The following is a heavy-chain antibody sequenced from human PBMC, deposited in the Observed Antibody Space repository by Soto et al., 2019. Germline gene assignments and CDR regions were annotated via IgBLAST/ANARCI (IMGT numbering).Heavy chain of an antibody. D-gene: IGHD1-1*01. CDR3: ARGAGTTLNWFDP. CDR2: IYYSGST. Sequence: QVQLQESGPGLVKPSQTLSLTCTVSGGSISSGGYYWSWIRQHPGKGLGWIGYIYYSGSTYYNPSLTSRVTISVDTSKSQFSLKLSAVTAADTAVYYCARGAGTTLNWFDPWGQGTLVTVSS. CDR1: GGSISSGGYY. J-gene: IGHJ5*02. V-gene: IGHV4-31*03.